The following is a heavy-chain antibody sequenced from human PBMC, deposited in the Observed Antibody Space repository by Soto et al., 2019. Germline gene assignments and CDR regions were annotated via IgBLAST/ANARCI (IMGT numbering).Heavy chain of an antibody. CDR3: ARDGSGYRSRASPMDV. V-gene: IGHV1-69*01. J-gene: IGHJ6*02. CDR1: GDTFSSYA. D-gene: IGHD3-22*01. CDR2: IIPIFGTA. Sequence: QVQLVQSGAEVKKPGSSVKVSCKASGDTFSSYAISWVRQAPGQGLEWMGGIIPIFGTANYAQKFQGRVTITADESRSTAYMELSSLRSNDTAVYFCARDGSGYRSRASPMDVWGHGTTVTVSS.